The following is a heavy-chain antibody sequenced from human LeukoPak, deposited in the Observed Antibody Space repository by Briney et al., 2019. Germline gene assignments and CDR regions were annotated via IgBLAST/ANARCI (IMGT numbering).Heavy chain of an antibody. V-gene: IGHV1-69*04. J-gene: IGHJ4*02. Sequence: ASVKVSCKASGGTFSSYAISWVRQAPGQGLEWMGRIIPILGIANYAQKFQGRVTITADKSTSTAYMELSSLRSEDTAVYYCARGMYYYDSSGYQDPHYFDYWGQGTLVTVSS. CDR1: GGTFSSYA. D-gene: IGHD3-22*01. CDR3: ARGMYYYDSSGYQDPHYFDY. CDR2: IIPILGIA.